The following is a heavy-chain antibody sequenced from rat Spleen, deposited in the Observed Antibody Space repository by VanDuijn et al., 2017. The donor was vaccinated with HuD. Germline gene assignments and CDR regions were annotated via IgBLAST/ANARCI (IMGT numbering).Heavy chain of an antibody. Sequence: EVQLVESDGGLVQPGRSLKLSCAASGFTFSDYYMAWVRQAPTKGLEWVATISYDGSSTYYRDSVKGRFTISRDNAKSTLYLQMDSLRSEDTATYFCTRQGISMMVVDFWGQGVMVTVSS. CDR3: TRQGISMMVVDF. CDR2: ISYDGSST. CDR1: GFTFSDYY. D-gene: IGHD1-12*02. J-gene: IGHJ2*01. V-gene: IGHV5-29*01.